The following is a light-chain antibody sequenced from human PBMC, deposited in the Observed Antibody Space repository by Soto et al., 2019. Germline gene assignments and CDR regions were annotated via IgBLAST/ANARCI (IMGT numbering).Light chain of an antibody. J-gene: IGKJ4*01. CDR1: QSVSRN. CDR2: VAS. CDR3: QQYKVWPLT. Sequence: EIVMTQSPATLSVSPGERATLSCRASQSVSRNLAWYQQKPGQTPKLLIYVASTRATGIPARFSGSGSATEFTLTISSLQSEDFAVYDCQQYKVWPLTFGGGTKVEFK. V-gene: IGKV3-15*01.